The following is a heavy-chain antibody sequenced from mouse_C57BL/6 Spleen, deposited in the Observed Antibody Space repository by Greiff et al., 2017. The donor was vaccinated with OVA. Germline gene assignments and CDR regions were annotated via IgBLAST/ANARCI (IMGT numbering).Heavy chain of an antibody. CDR2: IRRYSNNYAT. CDR1: GFSFNTYA. V-gene: IGHV10-1*01. D-gene: IGHD2-13*01. J-gene: IGHJ4*01. Sequence: EVKVEESGGGLVQPKGSLKLSCAASGFSFNTYAMNWVRQTPGQGLEWVARIRRYSNNYATYYAVSVNARFTISRDDSESMLYLQMLTLKTEDTAMYYGVRHDYYGDSYAMDYWGQGTSVTVSS. CDR3: VRHDYYGDSYAMDY.